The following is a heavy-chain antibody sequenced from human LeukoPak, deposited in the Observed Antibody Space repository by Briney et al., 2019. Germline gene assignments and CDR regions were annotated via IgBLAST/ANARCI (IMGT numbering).Heavy chain of an antibody. CDR2: ISGSGGST. V-gene: IGHV3-23*01. CDR3: AKDQYPLLYET. J-gene: IGHJ5*02. Sequence: GGSLRLSCAASGFTFSSYAMSWVRQTPGKGLEWVSAISGSGGSTYYADSVKGRFTISRDNSKNTLYLQMNSLRAEDTAVYYCAKDQYPLLYETWGQGTLVTVSS. CDR1: GFTFSSYA. D-gene: IGHD2-2*02.